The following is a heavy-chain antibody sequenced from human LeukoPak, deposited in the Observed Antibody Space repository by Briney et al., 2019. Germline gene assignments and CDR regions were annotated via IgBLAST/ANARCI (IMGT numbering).Heavy chain of an antibody. Sequence: GGSLRLSCAASGFTFSSYSMNWVRQAPGKGLEWVSYISSGSSTIYYADSVKGRFTISRDNVKNSLYLQMNSLRAEDTAVYYCAGVLRYCSGGNCYSGGLGYMDVWGKGTTVTISS. CDR2: ISSGSSTI. D-gene: IGHD2-15*01. CDR1: GFTFSSYS. J-gene: IGHJ6*03. V-gene: IGHV3-48*01. CDR3: AGVLRYCSGGNCYSGGLGYMDV.